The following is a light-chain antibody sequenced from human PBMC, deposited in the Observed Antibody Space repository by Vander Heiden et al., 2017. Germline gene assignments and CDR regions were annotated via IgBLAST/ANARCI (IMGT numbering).Light chain of an antibody. CDR3: LQYNSYPYT. CDR1: HGMSTY. J-gene: IGKJ2*01. V-gene: IGKV1-16*02. CDR2: AAS. Sequence: PSSLSAAVGDRVSSTGRASHGMSTYLAWFQQKPGKAPKSLIYAASSLQSGVPAKFSGSGSGTDFTLTISSLQTEDFATYYCLQYNSYPYTFGQGTKLEIK.